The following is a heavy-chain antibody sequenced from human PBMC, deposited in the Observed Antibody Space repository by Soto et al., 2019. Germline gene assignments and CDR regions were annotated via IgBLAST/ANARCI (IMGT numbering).Heavy chain of an antibody. V-gene: IGHV1-69*01. CDR1: GGTFSSYS. CDR3: ARDGGRHSGGIDY. D-gene: IGHD1-26*01. J-gene: IGHJ4*02. Sequence: QVQLVQSGAEVKKPGSSVKVSCKASGGTFSSYSINWVRQAPGQGLEWMGEIIPIFGTASYAQKFQGRVTITADESTSTAYMELSSMRSEDTAVYYCARDGGRHSGGIDYWGQRTLVNVSS. CDR2: IIPIFGTA.